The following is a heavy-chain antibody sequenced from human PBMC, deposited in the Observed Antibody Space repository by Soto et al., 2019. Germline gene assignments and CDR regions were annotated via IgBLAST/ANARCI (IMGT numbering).Heavy chain of an antibody. CDR1: GFTFSSYS. J-gene: IGHJ4*02. CDR2: ISSSSSYI. CDR3: ARESGSYFLGLDY. D-gene: IGHD1-26*01. Sequence: EVQLVESGGALVKPGGSLRLSCAASGFTFSSYSMNWVRQAPGKGLEWVSSISSSSSYIYYADSVKGRFTIPRDNAKNSLYLQMNSLRAEDTAVYYCARESGSYFLGLDYWGQGTLVTVSS. V-gene: IGHV3-21*01.